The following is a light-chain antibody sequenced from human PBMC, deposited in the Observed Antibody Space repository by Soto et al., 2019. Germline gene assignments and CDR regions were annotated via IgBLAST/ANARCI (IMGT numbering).Light chain of an antibody. Sequence: EVVMTQSPATLSVSPGERATLSCRASESVSRNLAWYQQKPGQAPRLLIYDASTRATGIPDRFSGGGSGTEFTLTISSLQSEDFVVYFCQQYNKWPPWTFGHGTKVEIK. J-gene: IGKJ1*01. V-gene: IGKV3-15*01. CDR2: DAS. CDR1: ESVSRN. CDR3: QQYNKWPPWT.